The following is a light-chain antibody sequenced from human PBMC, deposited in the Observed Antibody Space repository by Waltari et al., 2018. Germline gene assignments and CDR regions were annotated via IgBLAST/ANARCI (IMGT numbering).Light chain of an antibody. CDR3: SSYTTSSAPGV. J-gene: IGLJ1*01. CDR2: EVS. Sequence: ALTQPASVSGSPGQSITISCSGTDSDVGAYDIVSWYQQHPGKAPHLIIYEVSNRPSGISNRFSASKSGNTASLTISGLQAEDEADYYCSSYTTSSAPGVFGTGTRVTVL. CDR1: DSDVGAYDI. V-gene: IGLV2-14*01.